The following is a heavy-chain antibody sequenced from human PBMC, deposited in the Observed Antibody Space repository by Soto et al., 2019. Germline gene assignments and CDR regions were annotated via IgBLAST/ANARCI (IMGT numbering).Heavy chain of an antibody. V-gene: IGHV3-23*01. CDR3: AKDTLVDYYDSSGYKL. CDR1: GFTFSSYA. Sequence: GSLRLSCAASGFTFSSYAMSWVRQAPGKGLEWVSAISGSGGSTYYADSVKGRFTISRDNSKNTLYLQMNSLRAEDTAVYYCAKDTLVDYYDSSGYKLWGQGTLVTVSS. J-gene: IGHJ4*02. CDR2: ISGSGGST. D-gene: IGHD3-22*01.